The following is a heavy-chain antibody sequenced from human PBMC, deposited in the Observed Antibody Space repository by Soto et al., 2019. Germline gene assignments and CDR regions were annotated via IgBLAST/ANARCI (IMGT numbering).Heavy chain of an antibody. CDR3: ASAAVTGTAGLDF. D-gene: IGHD6-19*01. Sequence: ASVKVSCKASGYTFTGYYMHWVRQAPGQGLEWMGWINPNSGGTNYAQKFQGRVTMTRDTSISTAYMELSSLRSDDTAVYYCASAAVTGTAGLDFWGQGTQVTVSS. CDR2: INPNSGGT. CDR1: GYTFTGYY. J-gene: IGHJ4*02. V-gene: IGHV1-2*02.